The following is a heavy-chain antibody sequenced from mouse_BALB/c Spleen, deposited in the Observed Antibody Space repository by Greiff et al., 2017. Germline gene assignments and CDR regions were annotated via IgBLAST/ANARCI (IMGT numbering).Heavy chain of an antibody. D-gene: IGHD2-14*01. CDR2: INSNGGST. V-gene: IGHV5-6-3*01. J-gene: IGHJ4*01. CDR1: GFTFSSYG. CDR3: ARAYYRYYYAMDY. Sequence: EVKLMESGGGLVQPGGSLKLSCAPSGFTFSSYGMSWVRQTPDKRLELVATINSNGGSTYYPDSVKGRFTISRDNAKNTLYLQMSSLKSEDTAMYYCARAYYRYYYAMDYWGQGTSVTVSS.